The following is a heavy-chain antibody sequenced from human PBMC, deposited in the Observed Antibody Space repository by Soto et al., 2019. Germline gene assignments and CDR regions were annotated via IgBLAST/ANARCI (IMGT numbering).Heavy chain of an antibody. CDR3: AKDLRPDGVWDFDC. V-gene: IGHV3-23*01. CDR1: GFTFSSYT. D-gene: IGHD4-17*01. J-gene: IGHJ4*02. Sequence: EVQLLESGGGLVQPGGSLRLSCAASGFTFSSYTMNWVRQAPGKGLEWVSGINSGGRTYYADSVKGRFTISRDDSKNTLYLQIISLRAEDTAVYYCAKDLRPDGVWDFDCWGQGTLVTVSS. CDR2: INSGGRT.